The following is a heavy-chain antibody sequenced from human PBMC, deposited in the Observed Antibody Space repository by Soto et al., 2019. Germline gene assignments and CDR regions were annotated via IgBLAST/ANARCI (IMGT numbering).Heavy chain of an antibody. J-gene: IGHJ3*02. V-gene: IGHV4-59*01. CDR3: ASRDGYTDAFDI. CDR1: GGSISSYY. Sequence: SETLSLTCTVSGGSISSYYWSWIRQPPGKGLEWIGYIYYSGSTNYNPSLKSRVTISVDTSKNQFSQKLSSVTAADTAVYYCASRDGYTDAFDIWGQGTMVTVSS. CDR2: IYYSGST. D-gene: IGHD5-12*01.